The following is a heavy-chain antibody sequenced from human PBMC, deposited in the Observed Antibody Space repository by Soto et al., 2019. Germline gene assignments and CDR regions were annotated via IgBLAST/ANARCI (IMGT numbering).Heavy chain of an antibody. D-gene: IGHD6-19*01. V-gene: IGHV2-70*01. CDR1: GFSLSTSGMC. CDR2: IDWDDDK. CDR3: ARSTPGIAVAGTPGAFYDY. J-gene: IGHJ4*02. Sequence: GSGPTLVNPTQTLTLTCTFSGFSLSTSGMCVSWIRQPPGKALEWLALIDWDDDKYYSTSLKTRLTISKDTSKNQVVLTMTNMDPVDTATYYCARSTPGIAVAGTPGAFYDYWGQGTLVTVSS.